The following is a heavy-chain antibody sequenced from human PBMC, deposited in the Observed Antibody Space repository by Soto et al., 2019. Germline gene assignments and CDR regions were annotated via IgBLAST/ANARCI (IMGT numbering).Heavy chain of an antibody. CDR3: AKAREVGDFYYGMRD. V-gene: IGHV3-30*18. Sequence: GSPSLSCTASGLTFSSYGMHWARQAPGKGLEWVAVISYNGRNEYYADSVKGRFTISRDNSMDTVFLQMSSLRPEDTGVYHCAKAREVGDFYYGMRDWGQGTAVAVAS. CDR2: ISYNGRNE. J-gene: IGHJ6*02. D-gene: IGHD3-16*01. CDR1: GLTFSSYG.